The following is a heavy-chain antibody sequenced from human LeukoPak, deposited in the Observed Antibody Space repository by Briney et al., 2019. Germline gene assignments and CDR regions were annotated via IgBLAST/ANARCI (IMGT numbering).Heavy chain of an antibody. CDR3: ASLQQQPVDTAMVRQGMDV. Sequence: PSETLSLTCAVYGGSFSGYYWSWIRQPPGKGLEWIGEIDHSGSTNYNPSLKSRVTISVDTSKNQFSLKLSSVTAADTAVYYCASLQQQPVDTAMVRQGMDVWGQGTTVTVSS. D-gene: IGHD5-18*01. CDR2: IDHSGST. CDR1: GGSFSGYY. J-gene: IGHJ6*02. V-gene: IGHV4-34*01.